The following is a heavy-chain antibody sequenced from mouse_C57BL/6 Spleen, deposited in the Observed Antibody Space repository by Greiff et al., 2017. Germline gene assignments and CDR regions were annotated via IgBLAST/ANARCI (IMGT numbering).Heavy chain of an antibody. D-gene: IGHD1-1*01. CDR2: INPSTGGT. Sequence: VQLQQSGPELVKPGASVKISCKASGYSFTGYYMNWVKQSPEKSLEWIGEINPSTGGTTYNQKFKAKATLTVDKSSSTAHMQLKSLTSEESAVYYCARRGVTTVVDYWGQGTTLTVSS. V-gene: IGHV1-42*01. CDR3: ARRGVTTVVDY. J-gene: IGHJ2*01. CDR1: GYSFTGYY.